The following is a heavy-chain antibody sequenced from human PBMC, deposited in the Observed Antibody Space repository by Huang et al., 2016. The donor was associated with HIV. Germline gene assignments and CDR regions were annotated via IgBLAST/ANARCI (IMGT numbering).Heavy chain of an antibody. V-gene: IGHV5-51*01. J-gene: IGHJ5*02. CDR2: ISPEVAEA. CDR1: GYKFSSYW. Sequence: EVQLVQSGAEVRKPGEALRITCKTSGYKFSSYWIAWVRQTPGRGRELFGSISPEVAEARSNLTLHRQVTMSVDQSNHPGVLQLGGLKASDSSLYFCTRLFPELESFYTPLYRGGTHNWFDPWGQGTLVIVS. CDR3: TRLFPELESFYTPLYRGGTHNWFDP. D-gene: IGHD3-10*01.